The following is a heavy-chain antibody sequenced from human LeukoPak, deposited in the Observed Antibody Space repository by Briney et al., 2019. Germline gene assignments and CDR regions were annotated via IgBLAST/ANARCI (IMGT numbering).Heavy chain of an antibody. D-gene: IGHD6-6*01. CDR1: GYTFTTYY. Sequence: GASVKVSCKAAGYTFTTYYMHWVRQAPGQGLEWMGTINPSGGSTSYAQKFQGRVTMTRDTSTSTVYMELSSLRSEDTAVYYCVRALIEYSNSGDAFDIWGQGTMVTVSS. V-gene: IGHV1-46*01. CDR2: INPSGGST. J-gene: IGHJ3*02. CDR3: VRALIEYSNSGDAFDI.